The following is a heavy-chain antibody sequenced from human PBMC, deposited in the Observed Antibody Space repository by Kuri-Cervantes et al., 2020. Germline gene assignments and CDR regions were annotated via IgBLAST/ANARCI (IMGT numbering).Heavy chain of an antibody. Sequence: GESLKISCTASGFTFSSYAMHWVRQAAGKGLEWVGVIWHDGSNKYYADSVKGRFTISRDNAKNSLYLQMNSLRAEDTALYYCAKDIDRVAAAGRGAFDIWGQGTMVTVSS. D-gene: IGHD6-13*01. V-gene: IGHV3-33*03. CDR1: GFTFSSYA. CDR3: AKDIDRVAAAGRGAFDI. CDR2: IWHDGSNK. J-gene: IGHJ3*02.